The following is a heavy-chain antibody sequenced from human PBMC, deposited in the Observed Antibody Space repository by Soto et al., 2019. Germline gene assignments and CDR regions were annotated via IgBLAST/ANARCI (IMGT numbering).Heavy chain of an antibody. CDR2: ISAGGRST. CDR1: GFTFSSYA. Sequence: EGSLRLSCAASGFTFSSYARSWVRQAPGKRMKRVSGISAGGRSTYYPDSVKGRFTISRDNSNTTLSLQMNGLRVEDTAVYYCADGGDWAYNLDCWGQGVLFTVFS. D-gene: IGHD2-21*02. CDR3: ADGGDWAYNLDC. J-gene: IGHJ4*02. V-gene: IGHV3-23*01.